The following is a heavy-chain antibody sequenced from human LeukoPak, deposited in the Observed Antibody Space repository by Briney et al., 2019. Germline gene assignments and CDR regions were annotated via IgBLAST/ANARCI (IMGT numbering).Heavy chain of an antibody. V-gene: IGHV3-53*01. J-gene: IGHJ4*02. CDR1: GFTVSSNY. D-gene: IGHD6-6*01. CDR2: IYSGGST. Sequence: PGGSLRLSCAAFGFTVSSNYMSWVRQAPGKGLEWVSVIYSGGSTYYADSVKGRFTISRYNSKNTLYLQMNSLRAEDTAVYYCARGKGQLVLFDYWGQGTLVTVSS. CDR3: ARGKGQLVLFDY.